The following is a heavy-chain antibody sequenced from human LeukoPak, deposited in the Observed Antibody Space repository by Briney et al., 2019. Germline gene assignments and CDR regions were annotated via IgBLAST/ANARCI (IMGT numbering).Heavy chain of an antibody. Sequence: SETLSLTCAVYGGSFSGYYWSWIRQPPGKGLEWIGEISHSGSTNYNPSLKSRVTISVDTSKNQFSLKLSSVTAADTAVYYCARGPLMTITDENLGYWGQGTLVTVSS. J-gene: IGHJ4*02. CDR1: GGSFSGYY. V-gene: IGHV4-34*01. CDR2: ISHSGST. D-gene: IGHD4/OR15-4a*01. CDR3: ARGPLMTITDENLGY.